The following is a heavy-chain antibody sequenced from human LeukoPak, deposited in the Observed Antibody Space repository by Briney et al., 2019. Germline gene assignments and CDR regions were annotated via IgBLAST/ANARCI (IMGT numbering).Heavy chain of an antibody. V-gene: IGHV4-59*01. D-gene: IGHD4-11*01. CDR2: IYYSGST. J-gene: IGHJ5*02. Sequence: SETLSLTCTVSGGSISSYYWSWIRQPPGKGLEWIGYIYYSGSTNYNPSLKSRVTISVDTSKNQFSLKLSSVTAADTAVYYCARGDSNYRNWFDPWGQGTLVTVSS. CDR1: GGSISSYY. CDR3: ARGDSNYRNWFDP.